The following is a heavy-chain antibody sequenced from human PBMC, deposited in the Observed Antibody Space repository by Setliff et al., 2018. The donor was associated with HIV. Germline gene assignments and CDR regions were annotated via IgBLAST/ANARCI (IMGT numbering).Heavy chain of an antibody. V-gene: IGHV4-34*01. J-gene: IGHJ3*01. CDR1: GGSFTAYH. D-gene: IGHD3-10*01. Sequence: LSLTCAVYGGSFTAYHWSWIRQPPGRGLEWIAEINHSGGTNHNPSLKSRITISVDTSKKQVSLKLTSVTAADTAIYYCVRAGNFGDWDGFDVWGQGTMVTVSS. CDR3: VRAGNFGDWDGFDV. CDR2: INHSGGT.